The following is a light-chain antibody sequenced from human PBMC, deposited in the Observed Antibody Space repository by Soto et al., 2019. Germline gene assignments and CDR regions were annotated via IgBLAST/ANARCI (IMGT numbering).Light chain of an antibody. CDR2: DAS. V-gene: IGKV1-39*01. CDR1: QNIRDS. J-gene: IGKJ1*01. CDR3: QQSYSTRRS. Sequence: DIPLTQSPSSLSASVRDRVTITCRASQNIRDSLNWYQQKPGKAPKLLIYDASSLQGGVPSRFSGSGSGTDFTLTISSLQSEDFATYYCQQSYSTRRSFGQGTKVEV.